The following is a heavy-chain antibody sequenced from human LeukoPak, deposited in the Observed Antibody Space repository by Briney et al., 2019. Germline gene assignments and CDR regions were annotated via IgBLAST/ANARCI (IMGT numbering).Heavy chain of an antibody. CDR1: GFTFSSYT. Sequence: PGGSLRLSCAASGFTFSSYTMNWVRQTPGEGLEWVSGIDGSGVVTYYADSAKDRFTISRDNSKNTLYLQMNSLRAEDTAVYYCVYDFWSGYYGHWGQGTLVTVSS. CDR2: IDGSGVVT. D-gene: IGHD3-3*01. CDR3: VYDFWSGYYGH. J-gene: IGHJ4*02. V-gene: IGHV3-23*01.